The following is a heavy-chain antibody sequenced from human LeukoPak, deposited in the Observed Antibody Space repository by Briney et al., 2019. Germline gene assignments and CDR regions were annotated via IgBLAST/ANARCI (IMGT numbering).Heavy chain of an antibody. D-gene: IGHD5/OR15-5a*01. J-gene: IGHJ4*02. Sequence: PGGSLRLSCAASGFTFGSYAMTWVRQAPGKGLEWVSSISGSGDITYYADSVKGRFTISRDNSKSTLYLQMNSLRADDTAVYYCARDPILSVYDFWGQGTLVTVSS. CDR1: GFTFGSYA. CDR2: ISGSGDIT. V-gene: IGHV3-23*01. CDR3: ARDPILSVYDF.